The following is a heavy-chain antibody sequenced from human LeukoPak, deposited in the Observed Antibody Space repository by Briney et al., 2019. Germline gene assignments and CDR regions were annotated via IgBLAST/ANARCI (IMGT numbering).Heavy chain of an antibody. J-gene: IGHJ3*02. CDR3: AKDLSPRGHTYGYGVFEI. CDR2: ISFDGSSK. D-gene: IGHD5-18*01. V-gene: IGHV3-33*06. CDR1: GFTFNSYG. Sequence: GKSLRLSCAASGFTFNSYGMSWVRQAPGKGPEWVAFISFDGSSKYYGDSVKGRFVIHRDNSQNTMYLQMDSLRAEDTATYYCAKDLSPRGHTYGYGVFEIWGQGTRVTVSS.